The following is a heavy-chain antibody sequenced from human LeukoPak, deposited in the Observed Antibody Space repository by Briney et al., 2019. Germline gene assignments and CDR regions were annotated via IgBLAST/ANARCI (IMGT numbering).Heavy chain of an antibody. D-gene: IGHD6-13*01. V-gene: IGHV3-23*01. CDR2: ISASGGST. CDR1: GFTFSSYA. J-gene: IGHJ4*02. Sequence: GGSLRLSCAASGFTFSSYAMSWVRQAPGKGLEWVSAISASGGSTYYADSVKGRFIVSRDNSKNTLYLQMSSLRADDTAVYYCAKGPRQQLVTRFDNWGQGTLVTVSS. CDR3: AKGPRQQLVTRFDN.